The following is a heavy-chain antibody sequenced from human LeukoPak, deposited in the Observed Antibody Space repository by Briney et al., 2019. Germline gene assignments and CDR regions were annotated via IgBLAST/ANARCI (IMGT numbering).Heavy chain of an antibody. CDR3: ARDLSDY. V-gene: IGHV4-34*01. Sequence: SETLSLTCAVYGGSFSGYYWSWIRQPPGKGLEWIGEINHSGSTNYNPSLKSRVTMSIDTSKNLFSLNLNSVTAADTALYYCARDLSDYWGQGTLVTVSS. CDR1: GGSFSGYY. CDR2: INHSGST. J-gene: IGHJ4*02.